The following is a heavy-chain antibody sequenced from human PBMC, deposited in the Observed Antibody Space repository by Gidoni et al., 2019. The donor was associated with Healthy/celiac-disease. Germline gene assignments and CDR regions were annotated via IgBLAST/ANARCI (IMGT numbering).Heavy chain of an antibody. CDR1: GYTFTSYA. D-gene: IGHD3-10*01. CDR2: INAGNGNT. J-gene: IGHJ6*02. Sequence: QVQLVQSGAEVKKPGSSVTVSCKASGYTFTSYAMHWVRHAPGQRLEWMGWINAGNGNTKYSQKFQGRVTITRDTSASTAYMELSSRRSEETAVYYCARVRPVGNYGSGSYEYYYYYGMDVWGQGTTVTVS. CDR3: ARVRPVGNYGSGSYEYYYYYGMDV. V-gene: IGHV1-3*01.